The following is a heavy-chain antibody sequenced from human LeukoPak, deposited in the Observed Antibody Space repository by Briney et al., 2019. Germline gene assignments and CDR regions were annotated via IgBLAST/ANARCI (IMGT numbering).Heavy chain of an antibody. V-gene: IGHV1-3*01. CDR1: GYTFSSYV. CDR2: SNAGNGNT. D-gene: IGHD3-3*02. CDR3: ARGSLADSNDY. Sequence: GASVKVSCKASGYTFSSYVMHWARQAPGQRLEWMGWSNAGNGNTKYSQEFQGRVTITRDTSASTAYIELSSLRSEDTAVYYCARGSLADSNDYWGQGTLVTVSS. J-gene: IGHJ4*02.